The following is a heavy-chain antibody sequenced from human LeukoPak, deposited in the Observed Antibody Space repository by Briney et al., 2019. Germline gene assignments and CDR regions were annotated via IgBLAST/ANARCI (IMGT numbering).Heavy chain of an antibody. CDR3: ARAGKYYYGSGEYFQH. D-gene: IGHD3-10*01. Sequence: SETLSLTCTVSGGSVTSGFYYWSWIRQPPGKGLEWIGHVYYSGSTNYNPSLKSRVTISVDTSKNQFSLKVSSVTAADTAVYYCARAGKYYYGSGEYFQHWGQGTLVTVSS. J-gene: IGHJ1*01. CDR1: GGSVTSGFYY. CDR2: VYYSGST. V-gene: IGHV4-61*01.